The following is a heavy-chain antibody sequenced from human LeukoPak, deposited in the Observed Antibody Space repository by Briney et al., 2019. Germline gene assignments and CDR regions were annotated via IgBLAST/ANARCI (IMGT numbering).Heavy chain of an antibody. V-gene: IGHV3-72*01. J-gene: IGHJ3*02. Sequence: HPGGSLRLSCAASGFIFSDHYMDWVRQAPGKGLEWVGRTRNEANIYTTKYAASVKGRFTISRDDSENSLYLQMNSLKTEDTAVYYCASPVGATTVRAFNIWGQGTMVTVSS. CDR3: ASPVGATTVRAFNI. D-gene: IGHD1-26*01. CDR2: TRNEANIYTT. CDR1: GFIFSDHY.